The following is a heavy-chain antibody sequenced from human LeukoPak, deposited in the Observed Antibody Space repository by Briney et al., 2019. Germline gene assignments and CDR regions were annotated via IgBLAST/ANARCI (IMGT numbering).Heavy chain of an antibody. J-gene: IGHJ4*02. CDR2: IYYSGSS. V-gene: IGHV4-59*01. CDR1: GGSINSYY. CDR3: ARGISRAKTDY. Sequence: KPSETLSLTCTVSGGSINSYYWSWIRQPPGKGLEWIGYIYYSGSSNYNPSLKSRVSLSLDTSKNQFSLKLSSVTAADTAAYFCARGISRAKTDYWGQGTLVTVSS.